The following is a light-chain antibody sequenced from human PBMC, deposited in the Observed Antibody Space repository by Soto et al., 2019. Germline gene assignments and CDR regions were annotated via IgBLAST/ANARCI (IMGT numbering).Light chain of an antibody. CDR1: QSVLYRSKNKNY. CDR3: QQYYTTLWT. J-gene: IGKJ1*01. CDR2: WAS. Sequence: DIVMTQSPDSLAVSLGERATVNCKSSQSVLYRSKNKNYLAWYQQKPGQPPKLLISWASTRESGVPDRFSGRGSGTDFTLTISSLQAEDVAVYYCQQYYTTLWTFGQGTKVEIK. V-gene: IGKV4-1*01.